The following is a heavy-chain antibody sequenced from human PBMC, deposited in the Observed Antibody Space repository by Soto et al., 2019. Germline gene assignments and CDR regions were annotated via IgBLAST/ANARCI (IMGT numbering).Heavy chain of an antibody. CDR3: ARDRCSSTSCSPYYYGMDV. CDR1: GFTFSSYS. V-gene: IGHV3-48*02. Sequence: GGSLRLSCAASGFTFSSYSMNWVRQAPGKGLEWVSYISSSSSTIYYADSVKGRFTISRDNAKNSLYLQMNSLGDEETAVYYCARDRCSSTSCSPYYYGMDVWGQGTTVTVSS. CDR2: ISSSSSTI. J-gene: IGHJ6*02. D-gene: IGHD2-2*01.